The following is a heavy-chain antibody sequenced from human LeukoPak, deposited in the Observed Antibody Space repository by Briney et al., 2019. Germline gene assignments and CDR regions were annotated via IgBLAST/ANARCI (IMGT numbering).Heavy chain of an antibody. CDR1: GGSFSGYY. D-gene: IGHD5-18*01. Sequence: SETLSLTCAVYGGSFSGYYWSWIRQPPGKGLEWIGDINHSGSTNYNPSLKSRVTISVDTSKNQFSLKLSSVTAADTAVYYCARDRIQLWPPDYWGQGTLVTVSS. CDR2: INHSGST. CDR3: ARDRIQLWPPDY. J-gene: IGHJ4*02. V-gene: IGHV4-34*01.